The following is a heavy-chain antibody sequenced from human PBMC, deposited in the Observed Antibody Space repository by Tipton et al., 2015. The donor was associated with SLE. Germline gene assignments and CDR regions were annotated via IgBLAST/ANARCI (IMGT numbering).Heavy chain of an antibody. CDR2: IYYSGST. V-gene: IGHV4-59*01. D-gene: IGHD4-23*01. Sequence: LVKPSETLSLNCTVSGGSISNYYWTWIRQPPGKGLEWIGYIYYSGSTNYNPSLKSRVTISVDTSKNQFSLKLSSVTAADTAVYYCARGGGNANWYFDLWGRGTLVTVSS. J-gene: IGHJ2*01. CDR3: ARGGGNANWYFDL. CDR1: GGSISNYY.